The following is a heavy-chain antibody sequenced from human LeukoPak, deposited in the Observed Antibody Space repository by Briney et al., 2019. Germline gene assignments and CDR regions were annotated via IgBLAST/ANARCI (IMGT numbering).Heavy chain of an antibody. CDR1: GGSISSSSYY. CDR3: AREIKGSGYLSWFDP. J-gene: IGHJ5*02. D-gene: IGHD3-22*01. V-gene: IGHV4-39*07. CDR2: IYYSGST. Sequence: SETLSLTCTVSGGSISSSSYYWGWIRQPPGKGLEWIGSIYYSGSTYYNPSLKSRVTISVDTSKNQFSLKLSSVTAADAAVYYCAREIKGSGYLSWFDPWGQGTLVTVSS.